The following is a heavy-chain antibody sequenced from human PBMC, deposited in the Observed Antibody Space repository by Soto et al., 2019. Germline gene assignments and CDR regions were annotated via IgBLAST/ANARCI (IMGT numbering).Heavy chain of an antibody. CDR1: GGSISSGDYY. J-gene: IGHJ4*02. CDR2: IYYSGST. Sequence: PSETLALTCTVSGGSISSGDYYWSWIRQPPGKGLEWIGYIYYSGSTYYNPSLKSRVTISVDTSKNQFSLKLSSVTAADTAVYYCARGMRDCSSTSCRPFDYWGQGTLVTVSS. D-gene: IGHD2-2*01. CDR3: ARGMRDCSSTSCRPFDY. V-gene: IGHV4-30-4*01.